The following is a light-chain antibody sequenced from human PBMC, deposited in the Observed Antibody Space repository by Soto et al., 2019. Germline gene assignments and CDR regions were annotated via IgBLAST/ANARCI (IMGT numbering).Light chain of an antibody. CDR2: SNN. J-gene: IGLJ1*01. V-gene: IGLV1-44*01. CDR1: SSNIGSNT. CDR3: QSSDSSLSGCYV. Sequence: QSVLTQPPSASGTPGQRVTISCSGSSSNIGSNTVNWYQQLPGTAPKLLIYSNNQRPSGDPDRFSGSKSGTSASLAISGLQSEDEADYYCQSSDSSLSGCYVFGTGTKVTVL.